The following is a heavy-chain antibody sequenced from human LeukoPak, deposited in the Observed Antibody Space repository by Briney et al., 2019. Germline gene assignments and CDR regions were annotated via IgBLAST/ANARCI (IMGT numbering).Heavy chain of an antibody. Sequence: SETLSLTCTVSGGSISNYYWTWIRQPAGKGLEWIGRIYSSGSTNYNSSLKSRVIMSVDTSKNQFSLNLTSVTAADTAVYYCARESAAGGDFDYWGQGTLVTVSS. D-gene: IGHD6-13*01. J-gene: IGHJ4*02. CDR3: ARESAAGGDFDY. CDR1: GGSISNYY. CDR2: IYSSGST. V-gene: IGHV4-4*07.